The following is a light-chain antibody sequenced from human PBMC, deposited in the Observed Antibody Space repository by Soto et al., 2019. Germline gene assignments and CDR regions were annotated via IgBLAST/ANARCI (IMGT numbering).Light chain of an antibody. V-gene: IGKV1D-12*01. Sequence: DLQMTQSPSSVSASVGDRVTITCRASQDIGRWLAWYQQKPGKAPNLLIYAASSLQSGVPSRFSGSGSGTDFTLTISSLQPEDFATYYCQQANSFPLTFGGGTKVEIK. CDR3: QQANSFPLT. CDR2: AAS. CDR1: QDIGRW. J-gene: IGKJ4*01.